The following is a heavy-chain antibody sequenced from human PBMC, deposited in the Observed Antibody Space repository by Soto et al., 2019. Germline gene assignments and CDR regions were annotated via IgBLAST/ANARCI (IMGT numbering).Heavy chain of an antibody. V-gene: IGHV1-69*01. CDR3: AVTVTTHYGMDV. D-gene: IGHD4-17*01. J-gene: IGHJ6*02. CDR2: IIPIFGTA. CDR1: GGTFSSYA. Sequence: QVQLVQSGAEVKKPGSSVTVSCKASGGTFSSYAIRWVRQAPGQGLEWMGGIIPIFGTANYAQTFQGRVTISADDSTSTAYMELSSLRSEDTAVYYCAVTVTTHYGMDVWGQGTTVTVSS.